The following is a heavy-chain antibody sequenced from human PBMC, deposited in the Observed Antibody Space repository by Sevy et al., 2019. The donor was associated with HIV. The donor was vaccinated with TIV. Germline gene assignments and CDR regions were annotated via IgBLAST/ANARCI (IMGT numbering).Heavy chain of an antibody. D-gene: IGHD1-1*01. Sequence: GGSLRLSCAASGFTFSSYGMHWVRQAPGKGLEWVAVISYDGSNKYYADSVKGRFTISRDNSKNTLYLQMNSLRAEDTAVYYCAKDSDLPELELDYWGQGTLVTVSS. CDR1: GFTFSSYG. CDR3: AKDSDLPELELDY. V-gene: IGHV3-30*18. CDR2: ISYDGSNK. J-gene: IGHJ4*02.